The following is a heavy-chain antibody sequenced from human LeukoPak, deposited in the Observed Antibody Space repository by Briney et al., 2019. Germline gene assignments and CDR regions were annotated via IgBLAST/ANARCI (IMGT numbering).Heavy chain of an antibody. CDR3: ARVGSAHYYYYYGMDV. J-gene: IGHJ6*02. V-gene: IGHV3-33*01. CDR2: IWYDGSNK. Sequence: GRSLRLSCAASGFTFSSYGMHWVRQAPGKGLERVAVIWYDGSNKYYADSVKGRFTISRDNSKNTLYLQMNSLRAEDTAVYYCARVGSAHYYYYYGMDVWGQGTTVTVSS. CDR1: GFTFSSYG.